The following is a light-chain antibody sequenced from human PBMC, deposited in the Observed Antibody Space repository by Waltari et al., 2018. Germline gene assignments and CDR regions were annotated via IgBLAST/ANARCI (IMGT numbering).Light chain of an antibody. CDR2: ADN. V-gene: IGLV1-40*01. CDR1: TSHLGAGYH. Sequence: QSELTQPPSVSGAPGQRVTISCTGPTSHLGAGYHVHWYPPLAGTAPKLPIYADNRRPPGVPARFSGSKSGTSAPPAIPGLQAEDEGDYYCQSFDIDLSGKELFGGGTRLTVL. J-gene: IGLJ2*01. CDR3: QSFDIDLSGKEL.